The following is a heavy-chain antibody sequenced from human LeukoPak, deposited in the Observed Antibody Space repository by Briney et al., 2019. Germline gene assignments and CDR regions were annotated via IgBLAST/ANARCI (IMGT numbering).Heavy chain of an antibody. CDR1: GFTFSNSY. V-gene: IGHV3-53*01. D-gene: IGHD6-19*01. J-gene: IGHJ4*02. CDR2: IYPSGNI. Sequence: GGSLRLSCAASGFTFSNSYMSWVRQAPGKGLEWVSLIYPSGNIYYADSVKGRFTISRDNSKNTLYLQMNSLRAEDTAVYYCARGSVAGVQFDYWGQGTLVTVSS. CDR3: ARGSVAGVQFDY.